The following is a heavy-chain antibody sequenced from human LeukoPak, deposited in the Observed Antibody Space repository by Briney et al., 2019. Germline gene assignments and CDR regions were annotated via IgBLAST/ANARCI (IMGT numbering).Heavy chain of an antibody. Sequence: GGSLRLSCAASGFTFSSYWMTWLRQAPGKGLEWVANIQHDGSDQYYEDSVKGRFTISRDNAKDSLFLQMNSLRAEDTAVYYCAKGPSAYGSGRNWGQGTLVTVSS. D-gene: IGHD3-10*01. CDR1: GFTFSSYW. CDR2: IQHDGSDQ. V-gene: IGHV3-7*01. CDR3: AKGPSAYGSGRN. J-gene: IGHJ4*02.